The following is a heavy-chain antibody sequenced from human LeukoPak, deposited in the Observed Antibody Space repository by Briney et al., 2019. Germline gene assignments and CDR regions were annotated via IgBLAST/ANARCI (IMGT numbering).Heavy chain of an antibody. CDR2: INPSGGST. CDR3: ARDPLGAAGTSWFDP. V-gene: IGHV1-46*01. J-gene: IGHJ5*02. CDR1: GYTFTSYY. D-gene: IGHD6-13*01. Sequence: ASVKVSCKASGYTFTSYYMHWVRQAPGQGLEWMGIINPSGGSTSYAQKFQGRVTMTRDMSTSTVYMELSSLRSEDTAVYYCARDPLGAAGTSWFDPWGQGTLVTVSS.